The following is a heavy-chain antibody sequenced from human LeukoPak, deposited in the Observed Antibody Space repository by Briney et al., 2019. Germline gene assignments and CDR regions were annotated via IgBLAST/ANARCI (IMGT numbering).Heavy chain of an antibody. V-gene: IGHV4-4*07. D-gene: IGHD3-10*01. CDR2: IYSSGST. J-gene: IGHJ4*02. CDR1: GGSISSYY. CDR3: ARKDGGY. Sequence: SETLSLTCTVSGGSISSYYWSWIRQPPGKGLEWIGLIYSSGSTLLNPSLKTRVAMSLDLTKNQLSLRLTSLTAADTAMYYCARKDGGYWGQGTLVTVSS.